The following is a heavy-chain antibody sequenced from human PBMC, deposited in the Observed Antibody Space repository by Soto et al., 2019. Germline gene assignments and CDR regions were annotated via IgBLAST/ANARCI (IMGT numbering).Heavy chain of an antibody. J-gene: IGHJ6*02. CDR3: ARAAAYYYYGMAV. V-gene: IGHV4-30-4*01. CDR1: GGSISSGDYY. Sequence: SETLSLTCTVSGGSISSGDYYWSWIRQPPGKGLEWLGYIYYSGGTYYNPSLKSRVTISVDTSKNQFSLKLSSVTAADTAVYYCARAAAYYYYGMAVWGQGTTVTVSS. CDR2: IYYSGGT.